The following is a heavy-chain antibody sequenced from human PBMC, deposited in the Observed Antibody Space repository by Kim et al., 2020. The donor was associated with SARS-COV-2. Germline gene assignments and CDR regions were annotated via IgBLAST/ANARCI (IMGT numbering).Heavy chain of an antibody. J-gene: IGHJ6*02. CDR3: ARVNCSSTTIYYYGMDV. V-gene: IGHV3-7*01. Sequence: EGSLRLSCAASGFTFSSYWMSWVRQAPGKGLEWVANIKQDGSEKYYVDSVKGRFTISRDNAKNSLYLQMNSLRAEDTAVYYCARVNCSSTTIYYYGMDVWGQGTTVTVSS. CDR1: GFTFSSYW. D-gene: IGHD2-2*01. CDR2: IKQDGSEK.